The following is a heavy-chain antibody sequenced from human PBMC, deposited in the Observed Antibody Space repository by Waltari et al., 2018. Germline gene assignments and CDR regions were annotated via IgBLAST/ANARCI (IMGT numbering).Heavy chain of an antibody. CDR3: ARDSPMYSSSWYRSMKYYYYYGMDV. Sequence: EVQLVESGGGLVKPGGSLRLSCAASGFTFSSYSMNWVREAPGKGLEWVASIRSSSSSYIYYADSVKGRFTISRDNAKNSLYLQMNSLRAEDTAVYYCARDSPMYSSSWYRSMKYYYYYGMDVWGQGTTVTVSS. CDR1: GFTFSSYS. D-gene: IGHD6-13*01. V-gene: IGHV3-21*01. CDR2: IRSSSSSYI. J-gene: IGHJ6*02.